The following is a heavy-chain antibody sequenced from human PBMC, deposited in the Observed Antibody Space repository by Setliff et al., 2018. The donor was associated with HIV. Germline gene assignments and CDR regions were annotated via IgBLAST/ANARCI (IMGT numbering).Heavy chain of an antibody. CDR2: TYYTGSP. CDR3: ARGGGTSSPIDYHYYIDV. D-gene: IGHD6-6*01. CDR1: GDSISSSIYY. V-gene: IGHV4-39*01. Sequence: SSETLSLTCTVSGDSISSSIYYWGWVRQPPGKGLEWIGGTYYTGSPFYNPSLKSRVTISVDTSNNQFSLKLSSVTAADTAVYYCARGGGTSSPIDYHYYIDVWGKGTTVTVSS. J-gene: IGHJ6*03.